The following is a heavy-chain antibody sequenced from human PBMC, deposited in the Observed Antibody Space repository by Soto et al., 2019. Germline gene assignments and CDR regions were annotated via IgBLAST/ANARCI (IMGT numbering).Heavy chain of an antibody. CDR3: ARDNGDPPLYYVGFDV. Sequence: QITLKESGPTLVKPTQTLTLTCTFSGFSLNTSGVGVGWIRQPPGKALECLALIYWDDDKRYSPSLKTRLTIPNDTSNNQVVLTMTDMHPVYTATYSCARDNGDPPLYYVGFDVWGQGTTVTVSS. CDR2: IYWDDDK. D-gene: IGHD4-17*01. V-gene: IGHV2-5*02. J-gene: IGHJ6*02. CDR1: GFSLNTSGVG.